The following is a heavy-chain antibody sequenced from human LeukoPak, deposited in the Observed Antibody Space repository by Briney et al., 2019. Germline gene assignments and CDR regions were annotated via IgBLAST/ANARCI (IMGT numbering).Heavy chain of an antibody. J-gene: IGHJ4*02. Sequence: SETLSLTCTVSGYSISSGYYWGWIRQPPGKGLEWIGSIYHGGSTYYNPSLKSRVTISVDTSKNQFSLKLSSVTAADTAVYFCAREGNGSGSYCDYWGQGTLVTVSS. V-gene: IGHV4-38-2*02. CDR1: GYSISSGYY. CDR2: IYHGGST. CDR3: AREGNGSGSYCDY. D-gene: IGHD3-10*01.